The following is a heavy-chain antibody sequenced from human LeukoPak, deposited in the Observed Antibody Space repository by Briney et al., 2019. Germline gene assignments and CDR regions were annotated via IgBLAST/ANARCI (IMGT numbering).Heavy chain of an antibody. D-gene: IGHD3-22*01. V-gene: IGHV3-66*01. Sequence: TGGSLRLSCAASGFTVSSNYMSWVRQAPGKGLEWVSVIYSGGSTYYPDSVKGRFTISRDNSKNTLYLQMNSLKGEDTAVYYCASSDSRGSYVGSDAFDIWGQGTMVTVSS. CDR1: GFTVSSNY. CDR3: ASSDSRGSYVGSDAFDI. J-gene: IGHJ3*02. CDR2: IYSGGST.